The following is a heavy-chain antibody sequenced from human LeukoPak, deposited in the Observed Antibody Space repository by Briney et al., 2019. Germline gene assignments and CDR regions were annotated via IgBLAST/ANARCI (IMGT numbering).Heavy chain of an antibody. CDR2: ISGSGGST. Sequence: GGSLRLSCAASGFTFSSYAMSWVRQAPGKGLEWVSAISGSGGSTYYADSVEGRFTISRDNSKNTLYLQMNSLRAEDTAVYYCAKNVAVAGTSNWFDPWGQGTLVTVSS. CDR3: AKNVAVAGTSNWFDP. J-gene: IGHJ5*02. CDR1: GFTFSSYA. D-gene: IGHD6-19*01. V-gene: IGHV3-23*01.